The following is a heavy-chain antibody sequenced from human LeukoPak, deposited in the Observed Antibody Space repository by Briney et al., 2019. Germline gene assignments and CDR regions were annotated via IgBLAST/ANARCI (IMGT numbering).Heavy chain of an antibody. D-gene: IGHD3-3*01. J-gene: IGHJ6*03. CDR3: ASCKGFWSGYPVCSYMDV. V-gene: IGHV4-59*11. CDR2: IYYIGST. CDR1: GGSISTHY. Sequence: SETLSLTCTVSGGSISTHYRSWIRQPPGKGLEWVGYIYYIGSTNYNPSLKSRVTMSVDMSNNQFSLKLISVTAADTAVYYCASCKGFWSGYPVCSYMDVWGKGTTVIVSS.